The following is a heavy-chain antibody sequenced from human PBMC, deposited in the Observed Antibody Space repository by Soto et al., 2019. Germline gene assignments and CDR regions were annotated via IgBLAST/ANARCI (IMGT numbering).Heavy chain of an antibody. V-gene: IGHV3-7*05. CDR3: ARDDSSSSYDY. J-gene: IGHJ4*02. D-gene: IGHD2-2*01. CDR1: GFTFRNYW. Sequence: EVQLVESGGGLVQPGGSLRLSCAASGFTFRNYWMSWVRQAPGKGLEWVANIKQDGSERHFVDSVKGRFTISRDNAQNSLFLQMNSLRAEDTAVYYCARDDSSSSYDYWGPGTLVTVSS. CDR2: IKQDGSER.